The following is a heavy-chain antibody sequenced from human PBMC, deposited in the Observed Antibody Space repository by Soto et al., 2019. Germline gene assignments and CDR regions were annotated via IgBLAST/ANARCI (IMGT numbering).Heavy chain of an antibody. CDR1: GDSISSGGYY. D-gene: IGHD3-16*01. Sequence: NPSETLSLTCSVSGDSISSGGYYWSWIRQHPGKGLEWIGDIYYSGSTYYNPSLKSRVTISIDTSENRFSLRLSSVTASDTAMYYCARRSVLWLDAFDIWGQGTMVTVSS. J-gene: IGHJ3*02. CDR3: ARRSVLWLDAFDI. V-gene: IGHV4-31*03. CDR2: IYYSGST.